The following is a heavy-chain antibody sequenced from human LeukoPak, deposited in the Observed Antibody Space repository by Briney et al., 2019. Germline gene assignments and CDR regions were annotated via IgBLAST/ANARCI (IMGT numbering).Heavy chain of an antibody. CDR2: IYYSGST. V-gene: IGHV4-39*07. J-gene: IGHJ4*02. D-gene: IGHD3-3*01. CDR3: ARDPIYDFWSGYYGRAGYFDY. CDR1: ITFSSYE. Sequence: ITFSSYEMNWVRQPPGKGLEWIGSIYYSGSTYYNPSLKSRVTISVDTSKNQFSLKLSSVTAADTAVYYCARDPIYDFWSGYYGRAGYFDYWGQGTLVTVSS.